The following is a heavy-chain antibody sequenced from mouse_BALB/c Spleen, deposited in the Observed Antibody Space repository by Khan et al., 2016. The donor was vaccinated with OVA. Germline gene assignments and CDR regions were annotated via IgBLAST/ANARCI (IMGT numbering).Heavy chain of an antibody. Sequence: QVQLKESGPGLVAPSQSLSITCTVSGFSLTSHGVHWVRQPPGKGLEWLGVIWAWGSTNYNSALMSRLSISKDSYKSQVVLKMIRLQTDDTAIYYCTRNRESDYFDYWGQGTTLTVSS. CDR2: IWAWGST. CDR1: GFSLTSHG. V-gene: IGHV2-9*02. CDR3: TRNRESDYFDY. J-gene: IGHJ2*01.